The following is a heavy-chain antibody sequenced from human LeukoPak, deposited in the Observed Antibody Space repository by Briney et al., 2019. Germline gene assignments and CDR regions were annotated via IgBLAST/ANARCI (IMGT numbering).Heavy chain of an antibody. CDR3: ASEGDIVVVASGGMDV. Sequence: GASVKVSCKASGYTFTSYDINWVRQATGQGLEWMGIINPSGDSTSYAQKFQGRVTMTRDTTTSTVYMELSSLRSEDTAVYYCASEGDIVVVASGGMDVWGQGTTVTVSS. V-gene: IGHV1-46*01. D-gene: IGHD2-15*01. CDR2: INPSGDST. CDR1: GYTFTSYD. J-gene: IGHJ6*02.